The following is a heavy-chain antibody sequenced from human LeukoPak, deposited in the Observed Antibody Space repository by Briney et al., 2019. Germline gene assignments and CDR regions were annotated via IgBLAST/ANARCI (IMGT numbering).Heavy chain of an antibody. Sequence: SETLSLTCAVYSGSFSGHYWSWIRQPPGKGPEWIGEINHSGSTNYNPSLKSRVTIAVDTSKNQCSLKLSSVTAADTAVYYCAREGIPGANWFDPWGQGTLVTVSS. CDR3: AREGIPGANWFDP. D-gene: IGHD2-21*01. J-gene: IGHJ5*02. CDR1: SGSFSGHY. V-gene: IGHV4-34*01. CDR2: INHSGST.